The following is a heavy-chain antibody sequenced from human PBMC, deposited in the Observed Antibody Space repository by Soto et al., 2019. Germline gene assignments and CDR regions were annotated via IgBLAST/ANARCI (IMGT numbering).Heavy chain of an antibody. V-gene: IGHV1-18*01. CDR3: AREGGRFARFDP. CDR1: GDTVSSYS. D-gene: IGHD1-26*01. Sequence: SVEVSCTPSGDTVSSYSFSWARQVPGQGLEWMGWISAYNGNTNYAQKLQGRVTMTTDTSTSTAYMELRSLRSDDTAVYYCAREGGRFARFDPWGQGTLDTVSS. CDR2: ISAYNGNT. J-gene: IGHJ5*02.